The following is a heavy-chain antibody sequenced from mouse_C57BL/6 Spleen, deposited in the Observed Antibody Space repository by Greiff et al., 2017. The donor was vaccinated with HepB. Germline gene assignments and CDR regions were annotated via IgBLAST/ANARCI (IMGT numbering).Heavy chain of an antibody. D-gene: IGHD1-1*01. Sequence: QVQLQQSGPELVKPGASVKISCKASGYAFSSSWMNWVKQRPGKGLEWIGRIYPGDGDTNYNGKFKGKATLTADKSSSTAYMQLSSLTSEDSAVYFCARAAYYGSSYYAMDYWGQRTSVTVSS. J-gene: IGHJ4*01. CDR2: IYPGDGDT. CDR3: ARAAYYGSSYYAMDY. V-gene: IGHV1-82*01. CDR1: GYAFSSSW.